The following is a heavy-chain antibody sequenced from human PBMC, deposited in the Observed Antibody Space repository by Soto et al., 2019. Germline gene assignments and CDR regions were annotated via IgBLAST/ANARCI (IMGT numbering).Heavy chain of an antibody. V-gene: IGHV3-23*01. CDR3: ARLGSGSYYDY. CDR2: ISGSGGGT. J-gene: IGHJ4*02. D-gene: IGHD1-26*01. CDR1: GFTFSSYA. Sequence: EVQLLESGGGLVQPGGSLRLSCAASGFTFSSYAMRWVRQAPGKGLEWVSAISGSGGGTYYADSVKGRFTISRDNSKNTLYLQMNSLRAEDTAVYYCARLGSGSYYDYWGQGTLVTVSS.